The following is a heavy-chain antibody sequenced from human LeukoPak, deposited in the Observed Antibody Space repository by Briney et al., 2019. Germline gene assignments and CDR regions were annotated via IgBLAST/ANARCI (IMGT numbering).Heavy chain of an antibody. Sequence: GGSLRLSCAASGFTFSSYAIHWVRQAPGKGLEWVAVISYDASNKYYADSGKGRFTISRDNSKNTLYLQMNSLRAEDTAVYYCARDFGWYYQLDYWGQGTLVTVSS. CDR2: ISYDASNK. CDR3: ARDFGWYYQLDY. D-gene: IGHD6-19*01. J-gene: IGHJ4*02. V-gene: IGHV3-30-3*01. CDR1: GFTFSSYA.